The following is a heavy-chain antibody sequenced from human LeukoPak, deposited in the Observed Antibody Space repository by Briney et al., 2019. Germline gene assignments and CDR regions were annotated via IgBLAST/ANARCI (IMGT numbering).Heavy chain of an antibody. Sequence: ASVKVSCKASGGTFSSYAISWVRQAPGQGLEWMGWINTNTGNPTYAQGFTGRFVFSLDTSVSTAYLQISSLKAEDTAVYYCARDLLWFGELFVYWGQGTLATVSS. CDR2: INTNTGNP. D-gene: IGHD3-10*01. CDR3: ARDLLWFGELFVY. J-gene: IGHJ4*02. V-gene: IGHV7-4-1*02. CDR1: GGTFSSYA.